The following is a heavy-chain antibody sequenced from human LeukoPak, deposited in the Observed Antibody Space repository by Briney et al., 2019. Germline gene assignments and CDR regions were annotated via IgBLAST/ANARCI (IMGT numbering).Heavy chain of an antibody. J-gene: IGHJ6*03. D-gene: IGHD2-2*01. CDR1: GYTFTSYG. CDR2: ISAKNGNT. Sequence: ASVKVSCKASGYTFTSYGISWVRQAPGKGLGWMGWISAKNGNTNYAQKLQGRVTMTTDTSTSTAYMELRSLRSDDTAVYYCARDARCSSTSCYLRLYYYYYMDVWGKGTTVTVSS. V-gene: IGHV1-18*01. CDR3: ARDARCSSTSCYLRLYYYYYMDV.